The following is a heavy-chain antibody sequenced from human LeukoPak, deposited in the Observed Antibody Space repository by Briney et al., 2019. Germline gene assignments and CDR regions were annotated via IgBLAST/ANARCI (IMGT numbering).Heavy chain of an antibody. CDR3: ARAPKGATDY. CDR2: IYSGGST. J-gene: IGHJ4*02. CDR1: GFTVSSNY. Sequence: GGSLRLSCAASGFTVSSNYMSWVRQAPGKGLEWVSVIYSGGSTYYADSVKGRFTISRDNSKSTLYLQMNSLRAEGTAVYYCARAPKGATDYWGQGTLVTVSS. D-gene: IGHD1-26*01. V-gene: IGHV3-66*01.